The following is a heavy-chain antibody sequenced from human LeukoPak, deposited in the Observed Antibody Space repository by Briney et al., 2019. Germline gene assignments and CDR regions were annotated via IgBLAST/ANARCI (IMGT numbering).Heavy chain of an antibody. V-gene: IGHV1-18*01. Sequence: ASVKVSCKASGYTFTTYGITWVRQAPGQGLEWMGWITPNNGNINYAQKFQGRFTMTTDTSTTTAYMELRSLRSDDTAVYYCARASRSQRLRSFDYWGQGTLVTVSS. J-gene: IGHJ4*02. CDR1: GYTFTTYG. CDR2: ITPNNGNI. D-gene: IGHD6-19*01. CDR3: ARASRSQRLRSFDY.